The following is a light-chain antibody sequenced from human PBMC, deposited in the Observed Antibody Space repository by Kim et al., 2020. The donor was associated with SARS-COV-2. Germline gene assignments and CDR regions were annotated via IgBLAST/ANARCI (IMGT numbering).Light chain of an antibody. J-gene: IGKJ1*01. CDR2: AAS. V-gene: IGKV1-27*01. CDR1: QDISNY. CDR3: QKYNAAPWT. Sequence: ASGEDEVTSTCRASQDISNYVVGYQQKPGKVPKVLIYAASALHPGVPSRFSGGGFGTDFTLTISSLQPEDVATYYCQKYNAAPWTFGQGTKVDIK.